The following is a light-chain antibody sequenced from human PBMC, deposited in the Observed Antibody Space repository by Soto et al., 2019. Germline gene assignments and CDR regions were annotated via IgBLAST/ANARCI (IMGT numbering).Light chain of an antibody. CDR2: GTS. CDR1: ERIYSAY. CDR3: QQYGNSPIT. J-gene: IGKJ5*01. V-gene: IGKV3-20*01. Sequence: LTQSPGTLSLTRGERATLSCRASERIYSAYLGWYQQKPGQAPRLLIYGTSSRATGIPDRFSGSGSGTDFTLTICRLEPEDFAVYYCQQYGNSPITFGQGTRLAI.